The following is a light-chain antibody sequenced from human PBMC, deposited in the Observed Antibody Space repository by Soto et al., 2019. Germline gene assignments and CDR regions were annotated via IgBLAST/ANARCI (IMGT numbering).Light chain of an antibody. Sequence: QSVLTQPPSVSGAPGQRVTISCTGSSSNIGAGYDVHWYQQLPGTAPKLLIYGNSNRPYGVPDRFSGSKSGTSASLAITGLQAEDEADYYCQSYDSSLSGHVVFGGGTKLTVL. V-gene: IGLV1-40*01. CDR2: GNS. CDR1: SSNIGAGYD. J-gene: IGLJ2*01. CDR3: QSYDSSLSGHVV.